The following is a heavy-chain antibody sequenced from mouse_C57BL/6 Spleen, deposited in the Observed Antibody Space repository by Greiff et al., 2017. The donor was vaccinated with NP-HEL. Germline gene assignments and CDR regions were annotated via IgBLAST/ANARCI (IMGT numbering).Heavy chain of an antibody. V-gene: IGHV1-55*01. D-gene: IGHD2-3*01. Sequence: VQLQQPGAELVKPGASVKMSCKASGYTFTSYWITWVKQRPGQGLEWIGDIYPGSGSTNYNEKFKSKATLTVDTSSSTAYMQLSSLTSEDSAVYYCARWLLPLYYFNYWGQGTTLTVSS. CDR3: ARWLLPLYYFNY. J-gene: IGHJ2*01. CDR1: GYTFTSYW. CDR2: IYPGSGST.